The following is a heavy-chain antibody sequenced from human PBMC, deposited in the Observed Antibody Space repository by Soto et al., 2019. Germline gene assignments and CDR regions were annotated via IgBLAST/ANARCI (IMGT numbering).Heavy chain of an antibody. CDR1: GDSVSSNSAA. CDR2: TYYRSKWYY. J-gene: IGHJ3*02. Sequence: SQTLSLTCAISGDSVSSNSAAWNWIRQSPSRGLEWLGRTYYRSKWYYDYVVSVKSRITVNPDTSKNRFSLQLNSVTPEDTAVYYCAREIGRAGSGWYYSAFDIWAQGTMVTVSS. D-gene: IGHD6-19*01. V-gene: IGHV6-1*01. CDR3: AREIGRAGSGWYYSAFDI.